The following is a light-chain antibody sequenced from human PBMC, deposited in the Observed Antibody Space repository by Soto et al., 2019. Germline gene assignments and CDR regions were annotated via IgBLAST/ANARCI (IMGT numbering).Light chain of an antibody. CDR2: EVV. J-gene: IGLJ1*01. CDR3: KSYAGSNTYG. CDR1: KNDIGVYDF. Sequence: QSALTQPPSASGSPGQSVTISCTGTKNDIGVYDFVSWYQHHPGKAPRLIIYEVVRRPSGVPDPFSGSKSGNTASLTVSGRQAADEGDYFCKSYAGSNTYGFGSGTKLTVL. V-gene: IGLV2-8*01.